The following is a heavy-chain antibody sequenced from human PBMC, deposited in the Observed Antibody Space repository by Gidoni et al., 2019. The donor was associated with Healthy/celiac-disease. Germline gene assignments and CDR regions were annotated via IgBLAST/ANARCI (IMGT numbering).Heavy chain of an antibody. CDR1: AFTFSNAW. CDR2: IKSKTDGGTT. CDR3: TTDYYGSGLFDY. D-gene: IGHD3-10*01. J-gene: IGHJ4*02. Sequence: EVQLVESGGGLVKHGGSLRLSCAASAFTFSNAWMSWVRQAPGKGLEWVGRIKSKTDGGTTDYAAPVKGRFTISRDDSKNTLYLQMNSLKTEDTAVYYCTTDYYGSGLFDYWGQGTLVTVSS. V-gene: IGHV3-15*01.